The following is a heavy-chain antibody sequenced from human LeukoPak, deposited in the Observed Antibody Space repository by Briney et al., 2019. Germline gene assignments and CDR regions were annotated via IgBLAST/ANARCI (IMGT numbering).Heavy chain of an antibody. Sequence: GASVKVSCKASGYTFTSYAMHWVRQAPEQRLEWMGWINAGNGITKYSQKFQGRVTITRDTSASTGYMELRSLRSEDTAVYYCARVVAAAGQKDAFDIWGQGTMVTVSS. CDR3: ARVVAAAGQKDAFDI. J-gene: IGHJ3*02. D-gene: IGHD6-13*01. V-gene: IGHV1-3*01. CDR2: INAGNGIT. CDR1: GYTFTSYA.